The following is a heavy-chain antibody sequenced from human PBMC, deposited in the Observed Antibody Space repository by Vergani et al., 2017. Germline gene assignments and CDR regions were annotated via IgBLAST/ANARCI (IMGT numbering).Heavy chain of an antibody. CDR2: ISWNSGSI. J-gene: IGHJ4*02. CDR1: GFTFDDYA. Sequence: EVQLLESGGGLVQPGRSLRLSCAASGFTFDDYAMHWVRQAPGKGLEWVSGISWNSGSIGYADSVKGRFTISRDNAKNSLYLQMNSLRAEDTALYYCAKASTIFGVVIGYYFDYWGQGTLVTVSS. V-gene: IGHV3-9*01. CDR3: AKASTIFGVVIGYYFDY. D-gene: IGHD3-3*01.